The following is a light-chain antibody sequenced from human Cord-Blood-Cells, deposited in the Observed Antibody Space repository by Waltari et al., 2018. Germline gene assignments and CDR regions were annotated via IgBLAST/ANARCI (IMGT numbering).Light chain of an antibody. V-gene: IGLV2-14*01. Sequence: QSALTQPASVSGSPGQSITISCTGTSSDVGGYNYVSWYQQHPGKAPKLTIYDVSKRPSGVSNRFSGSKSGNTASLTISGLQAEDEADYYCSSHTSSSTFEYVFGTGTKVTVL. CDR2: DVS. J-gene: IGLJ1*01. CDR3: SSHTSSSTFEYV. CDR1: SSDVGGYNY.